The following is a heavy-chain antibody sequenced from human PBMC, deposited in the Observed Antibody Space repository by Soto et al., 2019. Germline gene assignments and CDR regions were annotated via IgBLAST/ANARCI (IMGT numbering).Heavy chain of an antibody. CDR2: ISSSSTYI. D-gene: IGHD3-22*01. Sequence: EVQLVESGGGLVKPGGSLRLSCAVSGLTFSSYTMNWVRQAPGKGLEWVSSISSSSTYIYYADSVKGRFTISRDNAKNSLYLQMNSLRAEDTAVYYCARDRSAYYYDRSGYYYPPLGYGMEVWGQGTTVTVSS. CDR3: ARDRSAYYYDRSGYYYPPLGYGMEV. J-gene: IGHJ6*02. V-gene: IGHV3-21*01. CDR1: GLTFSSYT.